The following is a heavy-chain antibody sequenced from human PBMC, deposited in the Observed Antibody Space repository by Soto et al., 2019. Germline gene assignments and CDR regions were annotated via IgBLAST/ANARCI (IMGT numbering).Heavy chain of an antibody. CDR2: ISDSSSTI. V-gene: IGHV3-48*01. D-gene: IGHD3-22*01. CDR3: ARDDYPYYDDSSGYHFDY. J-gene: IGHJ4*02. CDR1: GFTFSTYN. Sequence: PGGSLRLSCAASGFTFSTYNMNWVRQAPGKGLEWVSYISDSSSTIHYADSVKGRFTISRDNAKNSLYLQMNSLGAEDTAVYYCARDDYPYYDDSSGYHFDYWGQGA.